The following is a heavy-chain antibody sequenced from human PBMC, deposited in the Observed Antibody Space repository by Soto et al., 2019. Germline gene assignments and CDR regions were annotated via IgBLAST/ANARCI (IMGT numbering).Heavy chain of an antibody. CDR3: ARVNSYGDSAFDI. J-gene: IGHJ3*02. CDR1: GGTFSSYT. CDR2: IIPILGIA. Sequence: GASVKVSCKASGGTFSSYTISWVRQAPGQGLEWMGRIIPILGIANYAQKFQGRVTITADKSTSTAYMELSSLRSEDTAVYYCARVNSYGDSAFDIWGQGTMVTVSS. V-gene: IGHV1-69*02. D-gene: IGHD5-18*01.